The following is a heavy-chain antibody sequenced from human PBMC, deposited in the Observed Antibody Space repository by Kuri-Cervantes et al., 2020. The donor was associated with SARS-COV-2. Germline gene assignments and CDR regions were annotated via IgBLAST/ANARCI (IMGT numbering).Heavy chain of an antibody. V-gene: IGHV3-74*01. CDR3: ARDAVPAASKYYYYYGMVV. Sequence: GGSLRLSCAASGFTFRGHWIHWVRQAPGKGLVWVSRINPDGSYTNNADSVKGRFTLSRDNAKNMLLLQMNSLRAEDTAVYYCARDAVPAASKYYYYYGMVVWGQGTTVTVSS. J-gene: IGHJ6*02. D-gene: IGHD2-2*01. CDR2: INPDGSYT. CDR1: GFTFRGHW.